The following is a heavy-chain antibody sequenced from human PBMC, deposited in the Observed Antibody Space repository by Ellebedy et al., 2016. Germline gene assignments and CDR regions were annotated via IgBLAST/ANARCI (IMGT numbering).Heavy chain of an antibody. V-gene: IGHV3-21*04. J-gene: IGHJ4*02. CDR2: ISSSSSYI. Sequence: GGSLRLXXAASGFTFSSYSMNWVRQAPGKGLEWVSSISSSSSYIYYADSVKGRFTISRDNAKNSLYLQMSSLRGEDTALYYCARSAYSSSWYPFDYWGQGTLVTVSS. CDR3: ARSAYSSSWYPFDY. D-gene: IGHD6-13*01. CDR1: GFTFSSYS.